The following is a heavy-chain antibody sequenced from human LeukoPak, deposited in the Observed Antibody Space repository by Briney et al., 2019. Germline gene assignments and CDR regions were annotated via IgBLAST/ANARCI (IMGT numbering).Heavy chain of an antibody. J-gene: IGHJ4*02. CDR1: GYTFTGYY. V-gene: IGHV1-2*02. D-gene: IGHD3-22*01. CDR3: ARDAETYYYDSSGYYPNFDY. Sequence: GASVKVSCKASGYTFTGYYMHWVRQAPGQGLEWMGWINPNSGGTNYAQKFQGRVTMTRDTSISTAYMELSRLRSDDTAVYYCARDAETYYYDSSGYYPNFDYWGQGTLVTVSS. CDR2: INPNSGGT.